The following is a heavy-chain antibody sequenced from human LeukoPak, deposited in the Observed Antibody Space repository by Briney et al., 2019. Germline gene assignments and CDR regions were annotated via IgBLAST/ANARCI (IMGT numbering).Heavy chain of an antibody. CDR3: ARVDIAAAGTNWFDP. CDR2: IYHSGST. D-gene: IGHD6-13*01. J-gene: IGHJ5*02. V-gene: IGHV4-30-2*01. CDR1: GGSISSGGYS. Sequence: SETLSLTCAVSGGSISSGGYSWSWIRQPPGKGLEWLGYIYHSGSTYYNPSLKSRVTISVDTSKNQFSLKLSSVTAADTAVYYCARVDIAAAGTNWFDPWGQGTLVTVSS.